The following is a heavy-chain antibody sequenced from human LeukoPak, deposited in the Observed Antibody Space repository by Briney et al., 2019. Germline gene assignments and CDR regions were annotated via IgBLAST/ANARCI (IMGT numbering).Heavy chain of an antibody. D-gene: IGHD3-9*01. Sequence: GGSLRLSCAASGFTFSSYSMNWVRQAPGKGLEWVSSISSSSSYIYYADSVKGRFTISRDNAKNSLYLQMNSLRAEDAAVYYCASPVITTGYQPGYWGQGTLVTVSS. CDR2: ISSSSSYI. CDR3: ASPVITTGYQPGY. CDR1: GFTFSSYS. V-gene: IGHV3-21*01. J-gene: IGHJ4*02.